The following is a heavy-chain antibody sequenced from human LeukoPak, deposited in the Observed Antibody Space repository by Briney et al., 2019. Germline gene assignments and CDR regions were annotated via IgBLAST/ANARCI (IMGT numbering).Heavy chain of an antibody. J-gene: IGHJ4*02. CDR3: AKVSPGSTTSGHCDY. CDR1: GFTFSSYG. D-gene: IGHD2-2*01. V-gene: IGHV3-30*02. CDR2: IRYDGSDE. Sequence: PGGSLRLSCAASGFTFSSYGMHWVRQAPGKGLEWLAFIRYDGSDEYCADSVKGRFTISRDNSKNTLYLQMNSLRPEDTAVYYCAKVSPGSTTSGHCDYWGQGTLVTVSS.